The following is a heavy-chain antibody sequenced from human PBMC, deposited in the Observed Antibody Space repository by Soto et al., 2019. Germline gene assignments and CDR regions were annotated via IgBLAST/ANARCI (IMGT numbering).Heavy chain of an antibody. CDR2: INPNSGNI. V-gene: IGHV1-8*01. D-gene: IGHD3-10*01. CDR3: ARGRASGSYYLLDY. Sequence: ASVKVSCKASGNTFTSYDINWVRQATGHGLEWMGWINPNSGNIGYAQKFQGRVTMTRDTAIRTAYMEVSRLRSDDTAVYYCARGRASGSYYLLDYCGQGTLLTLSS. CDR1: GNTFTSYD. J-gene: IGHJ4*02.